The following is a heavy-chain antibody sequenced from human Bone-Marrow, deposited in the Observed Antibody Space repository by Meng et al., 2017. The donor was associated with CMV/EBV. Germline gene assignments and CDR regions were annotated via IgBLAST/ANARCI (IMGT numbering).Heavy chain of an antibody. J-gene: IGHJ4*02. Sequence: CAASGFTFSLYNMNWVRQAPGQGLEWVSSFSTNTNSIYYADSVRGRFTISRDNAQNSLYLQMNSLRAEDTAVYFCARGDSSGYWFFDYWGQGTLVTVSS. CDR2: FSTNTNSI. CDR3: ARGDSSGYWFFDY. CDR1: GFTFSLYN. V-gene: IGHV3-21*01. D-gene: IGHD3-22*01.